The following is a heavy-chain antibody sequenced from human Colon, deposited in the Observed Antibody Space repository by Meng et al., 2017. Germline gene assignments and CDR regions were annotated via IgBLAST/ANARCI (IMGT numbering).Heavy chain of an antibody. D-gene: IGHD1-26*01. V-gene: IGHV4-61*08. J-gene: IGHJ4*02. Sequence: QGQLRGSGPGLGGPSETLSLICSVSGGPVRSAGYQWSWIRQPPGKGLEWIGYASTNYNPSLKIRVTISVDTSKNQFSLRLTSVTAADTAVYYCARDHMGSLDYWGQGILVTVSS. CDR3: ARDHMGSLDY. CDR1: GGPVRSAGYQ. CDR2: AST.